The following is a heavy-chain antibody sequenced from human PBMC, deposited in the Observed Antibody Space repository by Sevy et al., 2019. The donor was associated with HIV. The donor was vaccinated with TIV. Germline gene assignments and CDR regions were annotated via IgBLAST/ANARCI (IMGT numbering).Heavy chain of an antibody. J-gene: IGHJ4*02. CDR2: IRYDGSSK. D-gene: IGHD3-10*01. Sequence: GGSLRLSCVASQFNFDTYAIHWVRQAPGKELEWVAMIRYDGSSKDYAESVKGRFAISRDNSQNTAFLQMNSLRAEDTGVYYCATNMVHAGAYDSYFNFWGQGSLVTVSS. CDR3: ATNMVHAGAYDSYFNF. V-gene: IGHV3-30*02. CDR1: QFNFDTYA.